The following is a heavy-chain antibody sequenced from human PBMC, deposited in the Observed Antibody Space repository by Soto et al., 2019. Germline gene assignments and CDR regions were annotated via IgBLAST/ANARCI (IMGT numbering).Heavy chain of an antibody. Sequence: QVQLVQSGAELKKPGASVRVSCKPSGYTFTDLYIHWVRQAPGQGLEWMGWVDPRSGDRRNTQKFQGMVTMSRDTYMSTLYMEVTGLTSDDTAVNNSARDICGPLDLLGQGTLATVSS. V-gene: IGHV1-2*02. CDR3: ARDICGPLDL. CDR2: VDPRSGDR. CDR1: GYTFTDLY. D-gene: IGHD2-21*01. J-gene: IGHJ4*02.